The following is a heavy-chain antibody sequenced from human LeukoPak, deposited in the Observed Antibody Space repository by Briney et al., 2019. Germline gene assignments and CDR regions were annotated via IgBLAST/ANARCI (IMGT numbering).Heavy chain of an antibody. D-gene: IGHD1-7*01. Sequence: SETLSLTCTVSGGSISRHYWSWIRQPPGKGLEWIGYIYYSGSTNYNPSLKSRVTISVDTSKNQFSLKLSSVTAADTAVYYCARDNWNSRRYYYYMDVWGKGTTVTVSS. CDR3: ARDNWNSRRYYYYMDV. CDR2: IYYSGST. CDR1: GGSISRHY. V-gene: IGHV4-59*11. J-gene: IGHJ6*03.